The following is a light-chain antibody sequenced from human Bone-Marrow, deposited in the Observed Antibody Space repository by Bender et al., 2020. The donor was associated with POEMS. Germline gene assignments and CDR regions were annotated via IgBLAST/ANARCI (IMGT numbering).Light chain of an antibody. CDR1: GPNIGNNY. V-gene: IGLV1-47*01. CDR2: RNN. J-gene: IGLJ3*02. CDR3: QSYDNSLGGWV. Sequence: QSVLTQPPPASGTPGQRVTISCSGSGPNIGNNYVFWYQQLPGTAPKLLIYRNNQRPSGVPDRFSGSKSGTSASLAITGLQAEDEGDYYCQSYDNSLGGWVFGGGTKLTVL.